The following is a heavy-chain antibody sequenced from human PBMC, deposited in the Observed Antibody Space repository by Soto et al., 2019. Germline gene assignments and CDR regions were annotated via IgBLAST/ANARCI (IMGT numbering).Heavy chain of an antibody. Sequence: SLRLSCAASGFKFSTFAMSWVRQAPGKGLEWVSGLGDSGTKTYYAASVRGRFIISRDNSKNTVDLQMNSLRAEDTAVYYCAKEFDTSGYYSYYYAMDVWGQGTTVTVSS. CDR2: LGDSGTKT. J-gene: IGHJ6*02. CDR1: GFKFSTFA. CDR3: AKEFDTSGYYSYYYAMDV. D-gene: IGHD3-22*01. V-gene: IGHV3-23*01.